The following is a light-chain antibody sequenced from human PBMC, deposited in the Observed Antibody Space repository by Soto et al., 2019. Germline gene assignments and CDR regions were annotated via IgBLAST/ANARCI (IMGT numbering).Light chain of an antibody. CDR1: QSISSW. CDR3: QQYNSFPFT. Sequence: DIPMTQSPSTLSASVGDRVTITCRASQSISSWMAWYQQKPGKPPKLLISDASNLKSGVPSTFSGSGSGTEFTLTINSLQPDDFATYYCQQYNSFPFTFGQGTKLEIK. CDR2: DAS. J-gene: IGKJ2*01. V-gene: IGKV1-5*01.